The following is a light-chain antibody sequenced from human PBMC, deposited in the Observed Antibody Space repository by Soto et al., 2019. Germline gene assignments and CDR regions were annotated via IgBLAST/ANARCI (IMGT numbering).Light chain of an antibody. V-gene: IGKV3-15*01. CDR1: QSVSSN. Sequence: EIVMTQSPATLSVSPGERATLSCRASQSVSSNLAWYQQKPGQATRLLIYGASTRATGIPAMFSGSGSGTESTLTISSLQSEDFAVYYCQKYNNWPLTLGGGTKVEI. CDR3: QKYNNWPLT. CDR2: GAS. J-gene: IGKJ4*01.